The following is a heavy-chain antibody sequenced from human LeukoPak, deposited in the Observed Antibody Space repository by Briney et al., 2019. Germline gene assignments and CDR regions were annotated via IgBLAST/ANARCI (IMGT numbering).Heavy chain of an antibody. V-gene: IGHV4-39*07. J-gene: IGHJ4*02. CDR2: IYYSGST. CDR3: ATSAGYDSSGSDYATFDY. Sequence: PSETLSLTCTVSGGSISSSSYYWGWIRQPPGKGLEWIGSIYYSGSTYYNPSLKSRVTISVDTSKNQFSLKLSSVTAADTAVYYCATSAGYDSSGSDYATFDYWGQGTLVTVSS. CDR1: GGSISSSSYY. D-gene: IGHD3-22*01.